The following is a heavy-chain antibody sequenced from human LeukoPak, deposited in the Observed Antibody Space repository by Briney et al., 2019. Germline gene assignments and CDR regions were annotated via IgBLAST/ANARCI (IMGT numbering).Heavy chain of an antibody. CDR1: GGSISSGGYY. J-gene: IGHJ4*02. CDR3: ASFYQVYYFDY. V-gene: IGHV4-30-4*01. CDR2: IYYSGTT. D-gene: IGHD3-16*02. Sequence: PSETLSLTCTVSGGSISSGGYYWSRIRQPPGKGLEWIGYIYYSGTTYYNPSLKSRVTISVDTSKNQFSLKLSSVTAANTAVYYCASFYQVYYFDYWGQGTLVTVSS.